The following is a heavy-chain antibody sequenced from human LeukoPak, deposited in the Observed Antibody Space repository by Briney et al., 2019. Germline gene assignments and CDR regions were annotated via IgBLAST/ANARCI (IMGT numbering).Heavy chain of an antibody. Sequence: SVKVSCKASGGTFSSYAISWVRQAPGQGLEWMGGIIPIFGTANYAQKFQGRVTITTDESTSTAYMELSSLRSEDTAVYYCAREVHPASGSYHYYYMDVWGKGTTVTVSS. CDR3: AREVHPASGSYHYYYMDV. D-gene: IGHD1-26*01. CDR2: IIPIFGTA. V-gene: IGHV1-69*05. CDR1: GGTFSSYA. J-gene: IGHJ6*03.